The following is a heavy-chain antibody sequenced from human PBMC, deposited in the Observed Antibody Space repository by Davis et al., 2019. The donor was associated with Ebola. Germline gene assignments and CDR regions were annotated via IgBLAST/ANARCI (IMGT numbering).Heavy chain of an antibody. CDR2: ISSSSSTI. V-gene: IGHV3-48*02. CDR3: ARDGCSSTSCYARYFDL. J-gene: IGHJ2*01. Sequence: GGSLRLSCAASGFTFSSYSMNWVRQAPGKGLEWVSYISSSSSTIYYADSVKGRFTISRDNAKNSLYLQMNSLRDEDTAVYYCARDGCSSTSCYARYFDLWGRGTLVTVSS. CDR1: GFTFSSYS. D-gene: IGHD2-2*01.